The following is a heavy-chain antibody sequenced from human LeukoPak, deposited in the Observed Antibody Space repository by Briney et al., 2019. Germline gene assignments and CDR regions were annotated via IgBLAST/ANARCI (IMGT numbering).Heavy chain of an antibody. D-gene: IGHD4-11*01. CDR3: AKSYFDYSTYYSYYFNL. Sequence: PSETLSLTCTVSGDSITSHYWGWIRQPPGRGLEWIGYIYPSGSTNYHPSLKSRVTISVDTSKNHFALNLSSVTAADTAVYYCAKSYFDYSTYYSYYFNLWGQGALVTVSS. CDR1: GDSITSHY. J-gene: IGHJ4*02. CDR2: IYPSGST. V-gene: IGHV4-4*09.